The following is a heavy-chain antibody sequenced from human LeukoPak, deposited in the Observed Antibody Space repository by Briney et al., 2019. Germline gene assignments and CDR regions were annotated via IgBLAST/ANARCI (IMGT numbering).Heavy chain of an antibody. D-gene: IGHD6-13*01. J-gene: IGHJ4*02. V-gene: IGHV5-51*01. Sequence: GESLKIYCKASGYSFTSYWIGWVRPMPGKGLEWMGIINPGDSDTRYSPSFQGQVTISADKSISTAYLQWSSLKDSDTAIYYCARLGSSWNFDYWGQGTLVTVSS. CDR3: ARLGSSWNFDY. CDR1: GYSFTSYW. CDR2: INPGDSDT.